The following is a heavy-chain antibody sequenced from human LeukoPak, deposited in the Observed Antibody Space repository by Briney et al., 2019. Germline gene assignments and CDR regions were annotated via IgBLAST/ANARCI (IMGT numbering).Heavy chain of an antibody. CDR1: GFTFSTYW. J-gene: IGHJ4*02. CDR2: INNDGNST. D-gene: IGHD2-2*01. Sequence: GGSLRLSCAASGFTFSTYWMHWVRQAPGKGLVWISLINNDGNSTTYADSVKGRFTISRDNAKNTLHLQMNSLRAEDTAVYYCARDYCSSTSCFPFNWGQGTLVTVSS. V-gene: IGHV3-74*01. CDR3: ARDYCSSTSCFPFN.